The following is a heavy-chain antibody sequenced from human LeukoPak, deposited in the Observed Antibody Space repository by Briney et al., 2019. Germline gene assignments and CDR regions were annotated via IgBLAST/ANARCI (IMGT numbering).Heavy chain of an antibody. CDR3: ASTYYDSSGLGK. CDR1: GGSISSSNW. D-gene: IGHD3-22*01. V-gene: IGHV4-4*02. Sequence: SETPSLTCAVSGGSISSSNWWSWVRQPPGKGLEWIGEIYHSGSTNYNPSLKSRVTILVDKSKNQFSLKLSSVTAADTAVYYCASTYYDSSGLGKWGQGTLVTVSS. CDR2: IYHSGST. J-gene: IGHJ4*02.